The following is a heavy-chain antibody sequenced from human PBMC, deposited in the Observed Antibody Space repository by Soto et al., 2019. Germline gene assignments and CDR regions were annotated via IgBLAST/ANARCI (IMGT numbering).Heavy chain of an antibody. D-gene: IGHD3-16*01. CDR2: IKQDGSDK. J-gene: IGHJ3*02. CDR3: VRVAGRMGGAFDI. V-gene: IGHV3-7*05. Sequence: GGSLRLSCAASGFTFSNYWMTWVRQAPGKGLEWVANIKQDGSDKNYVDSVKGRFTISRDNAQNSLFLQMNSLRAEDTAVFYCVRVAGRMGGAFDIWGQGTMVTVSS. CDR1: GFTFSNYW.